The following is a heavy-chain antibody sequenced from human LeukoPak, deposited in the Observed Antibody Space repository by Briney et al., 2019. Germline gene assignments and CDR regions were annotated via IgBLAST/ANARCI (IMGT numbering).Heavy chain of an antibody. V-gene: IGHV4-59*01. Sequence: SETLSLTCTVSGGSISSFYWSWIRQPPGKRLEWIGYVSKSGSTNYNPSLKSRVTISLDTSKNQFSLKLSSVTAADTAVYYCARVISPESYYYFSNYYYVDVWGKGTTVTVSS. D-gene: IGHD3-10*01. CDR2: VSKSGST. CDR1: GGSISSFY. CDR3: ARVISPESYYYFSNYYYVDV. J-gene: IGHJ6*03.